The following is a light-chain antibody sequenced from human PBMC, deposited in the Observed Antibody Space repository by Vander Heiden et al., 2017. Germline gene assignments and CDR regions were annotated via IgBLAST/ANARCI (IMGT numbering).Light chain of an antibody. J-gene: IGKJ1*01. Sequence: EIVLTQSPGTLSLSPGETATLSCSASHGVSSSYLAWYQQKPGQAPRLLIYGASSRATGVPDRFSGSGSGTDFTLTISRLEPEDFAVYYCQQYCSTPQTFGQGTKVEIK. CDR1: HGVSSSY. CDR2: GAS. CDR3: QQYCSTPQT. V-gene: IGKV3-20*01.